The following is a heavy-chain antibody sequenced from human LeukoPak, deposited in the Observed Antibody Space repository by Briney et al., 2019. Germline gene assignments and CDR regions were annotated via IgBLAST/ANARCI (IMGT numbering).Heavy chain of an antibody. CDR2: IYYSGST. CDR3: ARGVVAAPQTFDY. J-gene: IGHJ4*02. D-gene: IGHD2-15*01. CDR1: GGSISSYY. Sequence: SETLSLTCTVSGGSISSYYWSRIRQPPGKGLEWIGYIYYSGSTNYNPSLKSRVTISVDTSKNQFSLKLSSVTAADTAVYYCARGVVAAPQTFDYWGQGTLVAVSS. V-gene: IGHV4-59*01.